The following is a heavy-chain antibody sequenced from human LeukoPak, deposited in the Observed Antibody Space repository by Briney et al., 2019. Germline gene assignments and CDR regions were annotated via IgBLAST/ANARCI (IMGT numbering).Heavy chain of an antibody. CDR2: INHSGST. V-gene: IGHV4-34*01. D-gene: IGHD3-22*01. CDR3: AREKYYYDSSGYYPPYYFDY. J-gene: IGHJ4*02. CDR1: GGSFSGYY. Sequence: SETLSLTCAVYGGSFSGYYWSWIRQPPGKGLEWIGEINHSGSTNYNPSLKSRVTISVDTSKNQFSLKLSSVTAADTAVYYCAREKYYYDSSGYYPPYYFDYWGQGTLVTVSS.